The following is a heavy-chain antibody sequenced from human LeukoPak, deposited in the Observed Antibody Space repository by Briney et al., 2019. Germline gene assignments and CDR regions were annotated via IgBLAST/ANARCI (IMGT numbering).Heavy chain of an antibody. D-gene: IGHD2-15*01. J-gene: IGHJ4*02. CDR3: ASQGGFDD. CDR2: ISSSGDYF. CDR1: GFSFSSYT. Sequence: GGSLRLSCAASGFSFSSYTMNWVRPAPGKGLEWVSSISSSGDYFHYADSVKGRFTISRDNAKNSLHLQMTSLRAEDTAVYYCASQGGFDDWGQGTLVTVSS. V-gene: IGHV3-21*01.